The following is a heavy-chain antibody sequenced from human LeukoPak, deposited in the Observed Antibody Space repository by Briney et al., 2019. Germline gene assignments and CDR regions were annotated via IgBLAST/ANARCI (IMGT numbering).Heavy chain of an antibody. V-gene: IGHV3-53*01. J-gene: IGHJ3*01. D-gene: IGHD3-22*01. CDR3: VRAVHHLFYSDSSGYYGDAFDV. Sequence: GGSLRLSCAASGFSVRTNYMSGVRQAPGKGLKWVSVIYSGGTIRYADSVKGRFTISRDNSRDTLHLQMNSLRVDDTAVYYCVRAVHHLFYSDSSGYYGDAFDVWGQGTVVTVSS. CDR1: GFSVRTNY. CDR2: IYSGGTI.